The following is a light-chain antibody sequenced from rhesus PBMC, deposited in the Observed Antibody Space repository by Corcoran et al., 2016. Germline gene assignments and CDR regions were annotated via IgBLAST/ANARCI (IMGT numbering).Light chain of an antibody. J-gene: IGKJ4*01. Sequence: DIQMTQSPSSLSASVGDRVTITCRASQGISSYLNWYQQKPGKAPKPLIFYANTLASWVPPRFSGEGSGTDFPLTISSLQPEDFATYYCQQGNSNPLTFGGGTKVELK. CDR3: QQGNSNPLT. CDR1: QGISSY. CDR2: YAN. V-gene: IGKV1-32*02.